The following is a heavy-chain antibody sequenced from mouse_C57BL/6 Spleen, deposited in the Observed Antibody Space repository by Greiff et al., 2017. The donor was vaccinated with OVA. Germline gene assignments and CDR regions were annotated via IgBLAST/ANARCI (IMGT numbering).Heavy chain of an antibody. J-gene: IGHJ4*01. CDR3: TRGIDYYAMDY. Sequence: QVQLKESGAELVRPGASVTLSCKASGYTFTDYEMHWVKQTPVHGLEWIGAIDPETGGTAYNQKFKGKAILTADKSSSTAYMELRSLTSEDSAVYYCTRGIDYYAMDYWGQGTSVTVSS. CDR2: IDPETGGT. V-gene: IGHV1-15*01. CDR1: GYTFTDYE.